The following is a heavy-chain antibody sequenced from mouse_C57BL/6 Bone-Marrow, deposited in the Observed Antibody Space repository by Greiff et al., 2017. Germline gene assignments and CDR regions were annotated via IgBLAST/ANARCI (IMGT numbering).Heavy chain of an antibody. D-gene: IGHD2-5*01. CDR1: GFTFTSYG. CDR3: ERRYSNYVNYFDY. V-gene: IGHV1-81*01. J-gene: IGHJ2*01. CDR2: IYPRSGNT. Sequence: VQRVESGAELARPGASVKLSCTASGFTFTSYGLSWVKQSTGQGLAWIGEIYPRSGNTYYTEKFKGKATLTADKSSSTPYMALRSLTSEDSAVYFCERRYSNYVNYFDYWGQGTTLTVSS.